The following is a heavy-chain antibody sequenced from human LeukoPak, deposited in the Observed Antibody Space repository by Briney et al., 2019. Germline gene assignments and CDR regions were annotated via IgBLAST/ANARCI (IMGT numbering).Heavy chain of an antibody. Sequence: GGSLRLSCADSGFTFSSYAMNWVRQAPGKGLEWVSAICGGGTTTFYADSVKGRFTISRDSSKNTLYLQMDSLRAEGTAVYFCAKGKSASCYSAVDYWGQGALVAVSS. CDR3: AKGKSASCYSAVDY. CDR2: ICGGGTTT. D-gene: IGHD2-15*01. J-gene: IGHJ4*02. CDR1: GFTFSSYA. V-gene: IGHV3-23*01.